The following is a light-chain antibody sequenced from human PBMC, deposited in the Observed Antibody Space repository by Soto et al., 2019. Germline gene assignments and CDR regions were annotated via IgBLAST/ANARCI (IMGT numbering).Light chain of an antibody. J-gene: IGLJ2*01. CDR2: DVS. CDR1: SSDVGGYNY. V-gene: IGLV2-14*01. CDR3: NSYTCSSTLVVV. Sequence: QSALTQPASVSGSPGQSITISCTGTSSDVGGYNYVSWYQQHPGKAPKLMIYDVSNRPSGVSNRISGSKSGNTASLTISGLQPEDDVDYDCNSYTCSSTLVVVFGGGTELTVL.